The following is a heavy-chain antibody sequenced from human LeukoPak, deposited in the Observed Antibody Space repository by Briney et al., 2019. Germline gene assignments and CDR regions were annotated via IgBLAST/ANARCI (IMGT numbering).Heavy chain of an antibody. D-gene: IGHD1-1*01. CDR2: IIPIFGTA. J-gene: IGHJ4*02. CDR3: AREEARATGMRFEY. V-gene: IGHV1-69*13. Sequence: SVKVSCKASGGTFSSYAISWVRQAPRQGLEWMGGIIPIFGTANYAQKFQGRVTITADESTSTAYMELSSLRSEDTAVYYCAREEARATGMRFEYWGQGTLVTVSS. CDR1: GGTFSSYA.